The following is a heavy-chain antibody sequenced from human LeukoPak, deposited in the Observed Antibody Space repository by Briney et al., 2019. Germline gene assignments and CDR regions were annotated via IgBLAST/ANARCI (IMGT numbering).Heavy chain of an antibody. CDR3: ARQKYGDYYFDY. V-gene: IGHV5-51*01. J-gene: IGHJ4*02. CDR2: IFPGDSET. Sequence: GESLKISCKVSGPSVNNFWITWVRQMPGKGLEWMGIIFPGDSETRYRPSFQGQVTISADKSIFTAYLQWSSLKASDTAMYYCARQKYGDYYFDYWGQGTLVTVSS. CDR1: GPSVNNFW. D-gene: IGHD4-17*01.